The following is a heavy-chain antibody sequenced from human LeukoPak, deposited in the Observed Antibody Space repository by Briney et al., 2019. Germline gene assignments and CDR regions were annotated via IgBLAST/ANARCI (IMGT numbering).Heavy chain of an antibody. Sequence: SETLSLTCTVSGGSISSSSYYWGWIRQPPGKGLEWIGSIYYSGSTNYNPSLKSRVTISVDTSKNQFSLKLSSVTAADTAVYYCARENPYYYYYYMDVWGKGTTVTVSS. CDR1: GGSISSSSYY. CDR2: IYYSGST. CDR3: ARENPYYYYYYMDV. J-gene: IGHJ6*03. V-gene: IGHV4-39*07.